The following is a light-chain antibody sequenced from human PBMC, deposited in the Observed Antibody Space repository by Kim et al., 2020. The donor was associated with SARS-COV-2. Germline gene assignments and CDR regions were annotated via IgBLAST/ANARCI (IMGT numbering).Light chain of an antibody. J-gene: IGLJ1*01. CDR2: NNN. V-gene: IGLV1-47*01. CDR3: ATWDDSLSVYV. CDR1: SSNIGANY. Sequence: QSVLTQPPSASGTPGQRVTISCSGGSSNIGANYVYWYQQLPGTAPKVLIYNNNRRPSGVPDRFSGSESGTSASLAIGGLRSEDEADYYCATWDDSLSVYVFGGGTKVTVL.